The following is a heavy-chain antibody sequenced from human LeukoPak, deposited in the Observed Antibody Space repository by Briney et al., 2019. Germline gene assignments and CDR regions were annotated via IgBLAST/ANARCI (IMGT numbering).Heavy chain of an antibody. D-gene: IGHD6-13*01. Sequence: GESLQISCQGSGYSFTSYWIGWVRQLPGKGLEWMGIIYPGDSDTRYSPSFQGQVTISADKSISTAYLQWSSLKASDTAMYYCARGSSIAAAGELNWFDPWGQGTLVTVSS. CDR2: IYPGDSDT. J-gene: IGHJ5*02. CDR3: ARGSSIAAAGELNWFDP. CDR1: GYSFTSYW. V-gene: IGHV5-51*01.